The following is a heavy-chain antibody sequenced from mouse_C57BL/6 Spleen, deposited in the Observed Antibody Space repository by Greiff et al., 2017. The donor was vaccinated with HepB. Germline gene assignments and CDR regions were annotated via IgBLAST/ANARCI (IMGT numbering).Heavy chain of an antibody. D-gene: IGHD2-1*01. J-gene: IGHJ3*01. Sequence: QVQLQQSGAELVRPGASVKLSCKASGYTFTDYYINWVKQRPGQGLEWIARIYPGSGNTYYNEKFKGKATLTAEKSSSTAYMQLSSLTSEDSAVYFCVRRGSTMPTTGFAYWGQGTLVTVSA. CDR2: IYPGSGNT. CDR1: GYTFTDYY. V-gene: IGHV1-76*01. CDR3: VRRGSTMPTTGFAY.